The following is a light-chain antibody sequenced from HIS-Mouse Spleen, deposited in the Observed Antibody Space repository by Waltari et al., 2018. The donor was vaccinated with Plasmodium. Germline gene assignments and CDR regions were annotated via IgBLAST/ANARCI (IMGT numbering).Light chain of an antibody. V-gene: IGLV3-1*01. Sequence: SYELTQPPSVSVSPGQTASITCSGDKLGDKYACWYQQKPCQSPVLVIYQDSKRPSVLPERFSGSTSGNTSTLTISGTQAMDEADYYCQAWDSSTVVFGGGTKLTVL. CDR2: QDS. CDR1: KLGDKY. CDR3: QAWDSSTVV. J-gene: IGLJ2*01.